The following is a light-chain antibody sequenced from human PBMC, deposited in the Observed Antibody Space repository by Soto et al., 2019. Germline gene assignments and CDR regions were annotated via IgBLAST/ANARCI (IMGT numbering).Light chain of an antibody. V-gene: IGLV2-8*01. CDR1: SSDVGGYNY. CDR2: EVN. CDR3: SSYAGSNNV. Sequence: QSALTQPPSASGSPGQSVTISCTGTSSDVGGYNYVSWYQQHPGKAPKLIIYEVNKRPSGVPDRFSGSKSGNTASLAVSGIQVEDEADYYCSSYAGSNNVFGTGTKLTVL. J-gene: IGLJ1*01.